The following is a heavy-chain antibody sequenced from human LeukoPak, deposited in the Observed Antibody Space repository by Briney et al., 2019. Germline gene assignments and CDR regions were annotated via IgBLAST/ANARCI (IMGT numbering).Heavy chain of an antibody. CDR3: AKGQMATILGFDS. V-gene: IGHV3-23*01. D-gene: IGHD5-24*01. J-gene: IGHJ4*02. Sequence: GGSLRLSCAASGFMFSNYAMSWIRQAPGRGLEWVSAVKTSADDTYYASSVKGRFTISRDNSKSTVYLQMNSLRAEDTALYYCAKGQMATILGFDSWGQGALVTVSS. CDR2: VKTSADDT. CDR1: GFMFSNYA.